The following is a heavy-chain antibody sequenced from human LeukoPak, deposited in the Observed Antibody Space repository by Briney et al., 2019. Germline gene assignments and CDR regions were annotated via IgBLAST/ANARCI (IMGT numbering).Heavy chain of an antibody. CDR1: GYTFTSYG. J-gene: IGHJ4*02. CDR3: ARAGGSSSWYGNLRY. Sequence: GASVKVSCKASGYTFTSYGISWVRQAPGQGLEWMGWISAYNGNTNYAQKLQGRVTMTTDTSTSTAYMELSRLRSDDTAVYYCARAGGSSSWYGNLRYWGQGTLVTVSS. V-gene: IGHV1-18*01. CDR2: ISAYNGNT. D-gene: IGHD6-13*01.